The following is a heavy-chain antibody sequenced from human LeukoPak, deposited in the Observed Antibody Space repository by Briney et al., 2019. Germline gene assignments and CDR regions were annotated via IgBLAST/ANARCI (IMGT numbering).Heavy chain of an antibody. V-gene: IGHV4-59*01. Sequence: SETLSLTCTVSGGSISSYYWSWIRQPPGKGLEWIGYIYYSGSTNYNPSLKSRVTISIDTSKNQFSLKLTSVTAADTAVYYCARENGVVNAYFAYWGQGTLVTVSS. CDR1: GGSISSYY. J-gene: IGHJ4*02. CDR3: ARENGVVNAYFAY. D-gene: IGHD2-21*01. CDR2: IYYSGST.